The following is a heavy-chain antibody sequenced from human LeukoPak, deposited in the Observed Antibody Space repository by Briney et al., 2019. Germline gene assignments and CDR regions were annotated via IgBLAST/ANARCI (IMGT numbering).Heavy chain of an antibody. D-gene: IGHD6-25*01. J-gene: IGHJ4*02. CDR1: GFTFSDAW. V-gene: IGHV3-15*01. CDR2: IKSKIDGGTI. CDR3: TTRRQDGC. Sequence: GGFLRLSCVASGFTFSDAWMSCVRQAPGKGLEWVGRIKSKIDGGTIDYGAPVKGRFTISRDDSRNTLYLQMNSLKTEDTAVYYCTTRRQDGCWGQGTLVTVS.